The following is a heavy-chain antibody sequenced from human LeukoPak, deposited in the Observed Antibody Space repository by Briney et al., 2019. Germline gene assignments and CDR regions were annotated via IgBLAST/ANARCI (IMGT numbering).Heavy chain of an antibody. Sequence: GGSLRLSCAASGFTFSSYGMHWVRQAPGKGLEWVAFIRYDGSNKYYADSVKGRFTISRDNSKNTLYLQMNSLRSDDTAVYYCARALGSNDYVWGSYPDPNFDIWGQGTMVTVSS. D-gene: IGHD3-16*02. J-gene: IGHJ3*02. V-gene: IGHV3-30*02. CDR2: IRYDGSNK. CDR1: GFTFSSYG. CDR3: ARALGSNDYVWGSYPDPNFDI.